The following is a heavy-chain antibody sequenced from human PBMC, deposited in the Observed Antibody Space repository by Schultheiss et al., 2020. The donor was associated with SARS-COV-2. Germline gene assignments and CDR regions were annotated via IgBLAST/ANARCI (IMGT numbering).Heavy chain of an antibody. J-gene: IGHJ1*01. V-gene: IGHV1-69*05. CDR1: GGTFSSYA. D-gene: IGHD4-17*01. Sequence: SVKVSCKASGGTFSSYAISWVRQAPGQGLEWMGGIIPIFGTANYAQKLQGRVTMTTDTSTSTAYMELRSLRSDDTAVYYCARVGADYGDYGEYFQHWGQGTLVTVAS. CDR3: ARVGADYGDYGEYFQH. CDR2: IIPIFGTA.